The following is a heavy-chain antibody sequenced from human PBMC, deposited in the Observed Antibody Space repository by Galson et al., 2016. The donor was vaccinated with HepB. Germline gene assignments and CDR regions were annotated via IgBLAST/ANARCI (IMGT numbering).Heavy chain of an antibody. J-gene: IGHJ6*02. CDR3: ARLVVVTAPMSVSGYGDV. Sequence: SETLSLTCTVSGGSISSSSYYWGWIRQPPGKGLEWIGSIYFSGSTYYNPSLKSRVTMSLDTSKNQFSLKLSSVTAADTAVYYCARLVVVTAPMSVSGYGDVWGQGTTVTVSS. V-gene: IGHV4-39*01. CDR2: IYFSGST. D-gene: IGHD2-21*02. CDR1: GGSISSSSYY.